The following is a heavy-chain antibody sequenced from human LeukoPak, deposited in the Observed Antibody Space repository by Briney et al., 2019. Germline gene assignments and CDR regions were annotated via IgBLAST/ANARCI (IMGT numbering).Heavy chain of an antibody. Sequence: GASVKVSCKASGGTLSSYAISWVRQAPGQGLEWMGGIIPIFGTANYAQKFQGRVTITADESTSTAYMELSSLRSEDTAVYYCARERNNHDAFDIWGQGTMVTVSS. D-gene: IGHD1/OR15-1a*01. CDR2: IIPIFGTA. J-gene: IGHJ3*02. CDR1: GGTLSSYA. V-gene: IGHV1-69*01. CDR3: ARERNNHDAFDI.